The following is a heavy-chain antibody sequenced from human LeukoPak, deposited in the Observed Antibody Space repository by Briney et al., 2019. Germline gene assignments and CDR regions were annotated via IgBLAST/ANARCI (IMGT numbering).Heavy chain of an antibody. V-gene: IGHV1-46*01. D-gene: IGHD2-2*02. J-gene: IGHJ6*03. CDR1: GYTFTGYY. Sequence: ASVKVSCKASGYTFTGYYMHWVRQAPGEGLEWMGIINPSGGSTSYAQKFQGRVTMTRDMSTSTVYMELSSLRSEDTAVYYCARVAAEVVGVPGAIGFGWLRRDYYYMDVWGKGTTVTVSS. CDR3: ARVAAEVVGVPGAIGFGWLRRDYYYMDV. CDR2: INPSGGST.